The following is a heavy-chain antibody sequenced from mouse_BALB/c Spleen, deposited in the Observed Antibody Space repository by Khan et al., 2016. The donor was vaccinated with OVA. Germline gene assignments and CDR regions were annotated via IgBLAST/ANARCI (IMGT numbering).Heavy chain of an antibody. J-gene: IGHJ2*01. V-gene: IGHV5-6-4*01. Sequence: EVELVESGGGLVRPGGSLKLSCAASGFSFSTYSMSWFRQTPEKRLVWVATISTGGSYTYYPASVRGRFSISRDNAKNTLYLQMNSLKSEDTAMYYRTRHRGYYGSNPYVDYWGQGTTLTVSS. CDR2: ISTGGSYT. CDR3: TRHRGYYGSNPYVDY. CDR1: GFSFSTYS. D-gene: IGHD1-1*01.